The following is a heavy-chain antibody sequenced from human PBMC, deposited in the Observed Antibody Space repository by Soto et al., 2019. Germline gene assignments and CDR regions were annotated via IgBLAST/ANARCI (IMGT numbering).Heavy chain of an antibody. D-gene: IGHD4-17*01. CDR2: IYYSGST. J-gene: IGHJ6*02. Sequence: SETLSLTCTVSGGSISSGGYYWSWIRQHPGKGLEWIGYIYYSGSTYYNPSLKSRVTISVDTSKNQFSLKLSSVTAADTAVYYCARASFDYGDYDYDMDVWGQGTTVTVSS. CDR3: ARASFDYGDYDYDMDV. CDR1: GGSISSGGYY. V-gene: IGHV4-31*03.